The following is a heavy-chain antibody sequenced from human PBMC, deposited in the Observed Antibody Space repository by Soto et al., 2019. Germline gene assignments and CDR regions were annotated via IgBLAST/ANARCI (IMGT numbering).Heavy chain of an antibody. J-gene: IGHJ4*02. CDR2: ISYDGSNK. CDR1: GFTFSSYG. V-gene: IGHV3-30*18. D-gene: IGHD3-10*01. Sequence: GGSLRLSCAASGFTFSSYGMHWVRQAPGKGLEWVAVISYDGSNKYYADSVKGRFTISRDNSKNTLYLQMNSLRAEDTAVYYCAKDPNYYGSGEFDYWGQGTLVTVSS. CDR3: AKDPNYYGSGEFDY.